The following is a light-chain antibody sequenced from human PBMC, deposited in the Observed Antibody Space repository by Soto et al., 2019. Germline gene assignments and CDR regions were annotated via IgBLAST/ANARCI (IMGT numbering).Light chain of an antibody. J-gene: IGKJ4*01. CDR1: QNVYNN. Sequence: EIVMTQSPATLSVSPGEGATLSCKASQNVYNNLAWYQQRPSQPPRLLIYDASTRATGISARFSGSGYGTEFTLPISSLQSEDFAVYFCQQCRNWPLTFGGGTKVEIK. CDR3: QQCRNWPLT. V-gene: IGKV3-15*01. CDR2: DAS.